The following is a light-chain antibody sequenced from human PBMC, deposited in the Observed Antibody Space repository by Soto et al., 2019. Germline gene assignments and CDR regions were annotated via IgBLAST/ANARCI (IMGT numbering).Light chain of an antibody. CDR1: QDIRGA. CDR2: DVS. Sequence: AIQVTQSPSSLSASVGDRVTITCRASQDIRGALAWYQQKPGKAPKLLIYDVSTVQSGVPSRFSGRGSGTEFTLTITSLQAEDFATYYCQQFNIYPITFGQGTRLDI. CDR3: QQFNIYPIT. J-gene: IGKJ5*01. V-gene: IGKV1-13*02.